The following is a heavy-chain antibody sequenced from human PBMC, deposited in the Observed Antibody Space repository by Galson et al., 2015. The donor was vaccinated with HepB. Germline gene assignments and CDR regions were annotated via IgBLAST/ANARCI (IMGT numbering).Heavy chain of an antibody. J-gene: IGHJ4*02. CDR3: AKSFCGYDCYPDY. V-gene: IGHV3-30*18. CDR1: GLSLEIYG. CDR2: ISYDGSFR. Sequence: SLRLSCAASGLSLEIYGMHWVRQAPGKGLEWVAGISYDGSFRKCADSVKGRFTISRDNSKNTVYLHVDSLRPEDTAVYFCAKSFCGYDCYPDYWGQGTLVTVSS. D-gene: IGHD2-21*01.